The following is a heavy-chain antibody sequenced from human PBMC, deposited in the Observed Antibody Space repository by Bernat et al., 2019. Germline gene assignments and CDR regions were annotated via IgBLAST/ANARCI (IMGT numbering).Heavy chain of an antibody. Sequence: QVQLVESGGGVVQPGRSLRLSCAASGFTFSSYGMHWVRQAPGKGLEWVAVIWYDGSNKYYGDAVKGRFTISRDKCKNTLYLQMNSLRAEDTAVYYCARGNYGSGSYYNELLDPWGQGTLVTVSS. CDR2: IWYDGSNK. CDR1: GFTFSSYG. J-gene: IGHJ5*02. CDR3: ARGNYGSGSYYNELLDP. V-gene: IGHV3-33*01. D-gene: IGHD3-10*01.